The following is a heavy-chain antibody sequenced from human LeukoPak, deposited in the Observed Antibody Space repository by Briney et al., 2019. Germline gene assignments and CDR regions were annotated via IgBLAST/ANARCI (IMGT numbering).Heavy chain of an antibody. CDR3: ARERGRGRGSPWFDY. V-gene: IGHV3-53*01. CDR2: IYSDGST. CDR1: GFIVSGDF. D-gene: IGHD1-26*01. J-gene: IGHJ4*02. Sequence: GGSLRLSCAASGFIVSGDFMSWVRQAPGKGLEWVSVIYSDGSTYYADSVEGRFTISRDNSKNTLDLQMTGLRAEDTAVYYCARERGRGRGSPWFDYWGQGTLVTVSS.